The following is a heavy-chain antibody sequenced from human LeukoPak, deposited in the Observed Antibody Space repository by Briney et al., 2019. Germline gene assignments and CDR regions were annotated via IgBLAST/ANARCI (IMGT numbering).Heavy chain of an antibody. J-gene: IGHJ5*02. CDR3: AKGGDYSSSWYRNWFDA. V-gene: IGHV3-23*01. D-gene: IGHD6-13*01. Sequence: GGSLRPSCAASGFTFSSYATTWGRQAPGKGLEWVSGISGSGGSTYYADSGKGRFTISRDNSKNTLYLQMNSLRVEDTALYYCAKGGDYSSSWYRNWFDAWGQGTLVTVSS. CDR1: GFTFSSYA. CDR2: ISGSGGST.